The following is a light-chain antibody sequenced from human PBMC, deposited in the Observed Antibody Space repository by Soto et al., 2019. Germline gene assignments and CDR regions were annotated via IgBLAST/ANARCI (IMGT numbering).Light chain of an antibody. V-gene: IGKV4-1*01. J-gene: IGKJ1*01. CDR3: LQHNSFPWT. CDR2: AAS. CDR1: QSVLYSSNNKNY. Sequence: DIVMTHSPASLAVSLGERATINCKSSQSVLYSSNNKNYLAWYQQKPGKAPKRLIFAASTLQDGVPSRFSGSGSGTEFTLTISSLQPEDFATYYCLQHNSFPWTFGQGTKVDIK.